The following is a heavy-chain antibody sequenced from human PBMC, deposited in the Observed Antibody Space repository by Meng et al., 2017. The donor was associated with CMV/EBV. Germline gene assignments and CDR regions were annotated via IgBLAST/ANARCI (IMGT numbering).Heavy chain of an antibody. CDR1: GGSVSSGSYY. J-gene: IGHJ5*02. Sequence: ESLKISCTVSGGSVSSGSYYWSWIRQPPGKGLEWIGYIYYSGSTNYNPSLKSRVTISVDTSKNQFSLKLSSVTAADTAVYYCARVTGYCSSTSCPNWFDPWGQGTLVTVSS. CDR2: IYYSGST. V-gene: IGHV4-61*01. D-gene: IGHD2-2*01. CDR3: ARVTGYCSSTSCPNWFDP.